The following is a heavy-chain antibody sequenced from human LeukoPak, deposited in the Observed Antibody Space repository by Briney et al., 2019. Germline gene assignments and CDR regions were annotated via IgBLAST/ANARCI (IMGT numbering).Heavy chain of an antibody. D-gene: IGHD3-22*01. CDR3: ASISDYYDSSGYSTYFDY. Sequence: ASVKVSCKAFGYTFTGYYMHWVRQAPGQGLEWMGRINPNSGGTNYAQKFQGRVTMTRDTSISTAYMELSRLRSDDTAVYYCASISDYYDSSGYSTYFDYWGQGTTVTVSS. J-gene: IGHJ4*03. CDR2: INPNSGGT. CDR1: GYTFTGYY. V-gene: IGHV1-2*06.